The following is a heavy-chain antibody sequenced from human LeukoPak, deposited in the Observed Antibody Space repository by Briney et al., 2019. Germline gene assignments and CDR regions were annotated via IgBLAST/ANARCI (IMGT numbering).Heavy chain of an antibody. V-gene: IGHV1-2*02. CDR3: ARVYGSSSEFDY. Sequence: ASVKVSCKASGYTFTSYDINWVRQATGQGLEWMGWINPNSGGTNYAQKFQGRVTMTRDTSISTAYMELSRLRSDDTAVYYCARVYGSSSEFDYWGQGTLVTVSS. J-gene: IGHJ4*02. D-gene: IGHD6-6*01. CDR1: GYTFTSYD. CDR2: INPNSGGT.